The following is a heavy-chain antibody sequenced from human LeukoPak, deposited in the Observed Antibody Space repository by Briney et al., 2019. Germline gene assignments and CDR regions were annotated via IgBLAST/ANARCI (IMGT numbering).Heavy chain of an antibody. D-gene: IGHD5-24*01. V-gene: IGHV3-33*01. J-gene: IGHJ4*02. CDR2: IWYDGSNK. Sequence: QPGGPLRLSCAPSGFTFSSYGMHWVRQPPGKGLEWVAVIWYDGSNKYYADSVKGRFTISRDNSKNTLYLQMNSLRAEDTAVSYCARDAGGWLLPPDYWGQGTLVPASS. CDR3: ARDAGGWLLPPDY. CDR1: GFTFSSYG.